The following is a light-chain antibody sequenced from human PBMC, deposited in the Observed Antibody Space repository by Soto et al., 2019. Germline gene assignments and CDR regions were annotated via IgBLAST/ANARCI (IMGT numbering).Light chain of an antibody. V-gene: IGKV1-17*03. CDR3: QQTYTSVAT. CDR2: AAS. Sequence: DIQMTQSPSAMSASLGDRVTITCRASQGISNSLAWFQQKPGRVPKRLIYAASTLQDGVPSRFSGGGSGTAFSLIITGLQPGDSATYYCQQTYTSVATFGQGTKV. CDR1: QGISNS. J-gene: IGKJ1*01.